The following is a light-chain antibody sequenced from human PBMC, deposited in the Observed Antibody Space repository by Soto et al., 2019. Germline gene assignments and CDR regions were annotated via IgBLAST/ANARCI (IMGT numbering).Light chain of an antibody. CDR2: ATS. Sequence: DIQMTQSPSSLSASVGDRVTITCRASQNIRSYLNWYQQKPGKAPQLLIYATSSLQTGVPSRFSGSGSGTYFSLVISDLQPEDAATYYCQQGYSSRWTSGRGTKVEI. CDR1: QNIRSY. CDR3: QQGYSSRWT. V-gene: IGKV1-39*01. J-gene: IGKJ1*01.